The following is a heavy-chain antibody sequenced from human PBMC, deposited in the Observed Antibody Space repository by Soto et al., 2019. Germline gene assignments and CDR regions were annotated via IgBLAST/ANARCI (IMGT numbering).Heavy chain of an antibody. CDR1: GFTFSSYG. D-gene: IGHD1-26*01. Sequence: VQLVESGGGVVQPGRSLRLSCAASGFTFSSYGMHWVRQAPGKGLEWVAVIWYDGSNKYYADSVKGRFTISRDNSKNTLYLQMNSLRAEDTAVYYCARDGGIVGATNYFDYWGQGTLVTVSS. CDR3: ARDGGIVGATNYFDY. J-gene: IGHJ4*02. CDR2: IWYDGSNK. V-gene: IGHV3-33*01.